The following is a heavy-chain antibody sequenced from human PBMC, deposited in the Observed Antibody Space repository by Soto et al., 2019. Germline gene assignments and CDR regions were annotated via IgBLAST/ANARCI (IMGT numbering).Heavy chain of an antibody. D-gene: IGHD3-10*01. CDR3: ARSRSGAVPDSLGF. CDR2: ISKDGSVI. CDR1: RFSFSRFA. Sequence: QVQLVESGGGVVQPGGSLRLSCAASRFSFSRFAIHWVRQAPGKGLEWVAVISKDGSVIYYADSVKGRFTISRDNSKSSLFLQVNSLTSEDTAVYHCARSRSGAVPDSLGFWGQGTLVTVSS. V-gene: IGHV3-30-3*01. J-gene: IGHJ4*02.